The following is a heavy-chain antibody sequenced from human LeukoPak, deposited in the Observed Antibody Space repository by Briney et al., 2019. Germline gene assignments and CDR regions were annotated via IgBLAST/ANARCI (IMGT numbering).Heavy chain of an antibody. CDR2: ISSSGSTI. Sequence: GGSLRLSCAASGFTFSSYEMHWVRQAPGKGLEWVSYISSSGSTIYYADSVKGRFTISRDNAKNSLYLQMNSLRAEDTAVYYCARDYGGSPPFDYWGQGTLVTVSS. CDR3: ARDYGGSPPFDY. CDR1: GFTFSSYE. D-gene: IGHD4-23*01. V-gene: IGHV3-48*03. J-gene: IGHJ4*02.